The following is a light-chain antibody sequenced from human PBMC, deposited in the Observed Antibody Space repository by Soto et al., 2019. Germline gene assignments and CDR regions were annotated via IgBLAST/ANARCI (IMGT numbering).Light chain of an antibody. CDR1: SSDVGAYKY. V-gene: IGLV2-11*01. CDR2: DVT. CDR3: CSYAGSYTVI. J-gene: IGLJ2*01. Sequence: QSALNQPRSVSGSPGQSVTISCTGTSSDVGAYKYVSWYQHHPGKVPELIIYDVTKRPSGVPDRFSGSKSGNTASLTISGLQTEDEADYYCCSYAGSYTVIFGGGTKVTVL.